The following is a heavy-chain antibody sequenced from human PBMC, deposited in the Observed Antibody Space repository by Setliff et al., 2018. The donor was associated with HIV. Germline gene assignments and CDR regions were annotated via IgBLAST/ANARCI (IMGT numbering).Heavy chain of an antibody. CDR1: GGYISSYY. CDR2: MYYSGST. D-gene: IGHD6-13*01. Sequence: PSETLSLTCTVSGGYISSYYWSWIRQPPGKGLEWIGYMYYSGSTNYNPSLKSRVTISVDPSKNQFSLKLNSVTAADTSVYYCSRGLPRRYSFIAAAGGFYYYCMDVWG. J-gene: IGHJ6*01. V-gene: IGHV4-59*01. CDR3: SRGLPRRYSFIAAAGGFYYYCMDV.